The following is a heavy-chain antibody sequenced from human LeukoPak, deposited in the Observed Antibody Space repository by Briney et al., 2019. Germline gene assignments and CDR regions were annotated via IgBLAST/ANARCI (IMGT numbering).Heavy chain of an antibody. CDR2: IYYSGST. J-gene: IGHJ4*02. D-gene: IGHD3-22*01. CDR3: ARVSSLHSSGYLRDDY. V-gene: IGHV4-31*03. Sequence: ASETLSLTCTVSGGSISSGGYYWGWIRQHPGKGLGGIGYIYYSGSTYYNPSLKSRVTISVDTSKNQFSLKLSSVTAADTAVYYCARVSSLHSSGYLRDDYWGQGTLVTVSS. CDR1: GGSISSGGYY.